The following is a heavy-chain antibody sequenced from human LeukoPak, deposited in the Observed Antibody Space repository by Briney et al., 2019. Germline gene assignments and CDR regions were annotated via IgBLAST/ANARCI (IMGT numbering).Heavy chain of an antibody. D-gene: IGHD2-2*01. J-gene: IGHJ5*02. CDR1: GGTFSSYA. CDR2: IIPIFGTA. V-gene: IGHV1-69*06. Sequence: ASVKVSCKASGGTFSSYAISWVRQAPGQGLEWMGGIIPIFGTADYAQKFQGRVTITADKSTSTAYMELSSLRSEDTAVYYCAGTREYCSSTSCYEWWFDPWGQGTLVTVSS. CDR3: AGTREYCSSTSCYEWWFDP.